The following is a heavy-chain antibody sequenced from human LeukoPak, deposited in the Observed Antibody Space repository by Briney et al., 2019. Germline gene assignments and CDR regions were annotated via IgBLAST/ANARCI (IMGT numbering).Heavy chain of an antibody. CDR1: GGSISNYY. CDR2: VHSSGST. D-gene: IGHD1-26*01. V-gene: IGHV4-4*07. Sequence: SETLSLTCSVSGGSISNYYWSWIRQPAGKGLEYIGRVHSSGSTPYIPSLRSRLTMSVDTSKNQFSLTLTSVTAADTAVYYCVRVFAVGTTFAFDIWSQGTMVTVSS. J-gene: IGHJ3*02. CDR3: VRVFAVGTTFAFDI.